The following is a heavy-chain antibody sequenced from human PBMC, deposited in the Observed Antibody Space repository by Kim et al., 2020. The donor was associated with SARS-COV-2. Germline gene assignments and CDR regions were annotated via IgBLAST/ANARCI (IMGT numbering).Heavy chain of an antibody. CDR2: IYYSGST. CDR3: ARGGRRGSGSYYDNWFDP. J-gene: IGHJ5*02. Sequence: SETLSLTCTVSGGSISSSSYYWGWIRQPPGKGLEWIGSIYYSGSTYYNPSLKSRVTISVDTSKNQFSLKLSSVTAADTAVYYCARGGRRGSGSYYDNWFDPWGQGTLVTVSS. D-gene: IGHD3-10*01. CDR1: GGSISSSSYY. V-gene: IGHV4-39*07.